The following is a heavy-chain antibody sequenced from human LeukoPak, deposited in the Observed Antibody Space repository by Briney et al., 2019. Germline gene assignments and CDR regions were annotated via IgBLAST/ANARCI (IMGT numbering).Heavy chain of an antibody. D-gene: IGHD1-26*01. J-gene: IGHJ3*01. V-gene: IGHV3-33*01. Sequence: GGSLGLSCAGSGFTFSRYGMHWVRQAPGKGLEWVALIRYDGNDHWYGDSAKGRFTISRDNSKDTVYLQMDSLRDEDTAVYCCARWGIVGHDAFDLWGQGTMVTVSS. CDR2: IRYDGNDH. CDR3: ARWGIVGHDAFDL. CDR1: GFTFSRYG.